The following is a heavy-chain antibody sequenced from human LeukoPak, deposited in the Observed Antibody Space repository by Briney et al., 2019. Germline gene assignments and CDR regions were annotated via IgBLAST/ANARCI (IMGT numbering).Heavy chain of an antibody. V-gene: IGHV3-23*01. CDR3: AKDLLAARGYYMDV. D-gene: IGHD6-6*01. J-gene: IGHJ6*03. CDR1: GFSFSTYW. CDR2: ISGSGGST. Sequence: GGSLRLSCADSGFSFSTYWMSWVRQVPGKGLEWVSAISGSGGSTYYADSVKGRFTISRDNSKNTLYLQMNSLRAGDTAVYYCAKDLLAARGYYMDVWGKGTTVTVSS.